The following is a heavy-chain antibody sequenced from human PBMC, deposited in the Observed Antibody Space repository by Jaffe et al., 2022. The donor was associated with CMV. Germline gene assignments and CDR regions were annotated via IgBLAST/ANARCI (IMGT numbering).Heavy chain of an antibody. V-gene: IGHV4-34*01. Sequence: QVQLQQWGAGLLKPSETLSLTCAVYGGSFSGYYWSWIRQPPGKGLEWIGEINHSGSTNYNPSLKSRVTISVDTSKNQFSLKLSSVTAADTAVYYCARGRGVYSNNGYCSGGSCYRPGWYYYYYMDVWGKGTTVTVSS. J-gene: IGHJ6*03. CDR1: GGSFSGYY. CDR3: ARGRGVYSNNGYCSGGSCYRPGWYYYYYMDV. D-gene: IGHD2-15*01. CDR2: INHSGST.